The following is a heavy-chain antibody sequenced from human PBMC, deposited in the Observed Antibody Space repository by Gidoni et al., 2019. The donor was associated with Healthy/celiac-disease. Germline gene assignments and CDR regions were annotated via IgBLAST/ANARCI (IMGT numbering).Heavy chain of an antibody. V-gene: IGHV1-2*02. J-gene: IGHJ6*02. D-gene: IGHD4-4*01. CDR2: INPNSGGT. CDR1: GYTFTGYY. Sequence: QVQLVQSGAEVKKPGASVKVSCKASGYTFTGYYMHWVRQAPGQGLEWMGWINPNSGGTNYAQKFQGRVTMTRDTSISTAYMELSRLRSDDTAVYYCAREYVTTEHYYYYYGMDVWGQGTTVTVSS. CDR3: AREYVTTEHYYYYYGMDV.